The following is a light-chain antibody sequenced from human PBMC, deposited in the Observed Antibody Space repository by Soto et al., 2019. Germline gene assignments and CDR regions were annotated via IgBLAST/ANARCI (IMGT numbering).Light chain of an antibody. CDR3: MQHLQSWT. V-gene: IGKV2-28*01. CDR2: LGS. CDR1: QSLLHSNGYNY. J-gene: IGKJ1*01. Sequence: DIVMTQSPLSLPVTPGEPASISCRSSQSLLHSNGYNYLDWYLQKPGQSPQLLIYLGSNRASGVPNRFSGSGSGTDFTVKISRVEAEDVGVYYCMQHLQSWTFGQGTKVEIK.